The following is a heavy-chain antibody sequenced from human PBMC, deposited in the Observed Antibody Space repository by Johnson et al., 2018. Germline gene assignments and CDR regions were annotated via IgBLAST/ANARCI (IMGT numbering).Heavy chain of an antibody. CDR2: ISSRSSYI. Sequence: VQLVQSGGGLVKPGGSLRLSCAASGFTFSSYSMNWVRQAPGKGLEWVSSISSRSSYIYYADSLKGRFTSSRDNAKNSLYLQMYSLRAEDTAVYYCASDLFATNDYDTRAQYGMDVWGHGTTVTVSS. J-gene: IGHJ6*02. D-gene: IGHD3-22*01. CDR3: ASDLFATNDYDTRAQYGMDV. CDR1: GFTFSSYS. V-gene: IGHV3-21*01.